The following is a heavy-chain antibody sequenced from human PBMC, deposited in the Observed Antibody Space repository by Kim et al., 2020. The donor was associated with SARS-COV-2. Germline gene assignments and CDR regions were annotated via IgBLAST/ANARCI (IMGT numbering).Heavy chain of an antibody. V-gene: IGHV2-5*01. CDR3: AHSVGATTNY. D-gene: IGHD1-26*01. Sequence: DGKRYSPSLKSRLTITKDTSKNQVVLTMTNMDPVDTATYYCAHSVGATTNYWGQGTLVTVSS. J-gene: IGHJ4*02. CDR2: DGK.